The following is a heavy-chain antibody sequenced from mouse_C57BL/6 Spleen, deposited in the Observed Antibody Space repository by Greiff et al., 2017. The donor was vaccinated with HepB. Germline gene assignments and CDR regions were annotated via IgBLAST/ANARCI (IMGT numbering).Heavy chain of an antibody. J-gene: IGHJ4*01. CDR1: GFTFSDYG. Sequence: EVQVVESGGGLVKPGGSLKLSCAASGFTFSDYGMHWVRQAPEKGLEWVAYISSGSSTIYYADTVKGRFTISRDNAKNTLFLQMTSLRSEDTAMYYWARGGDGYYVAMDYWGQGTSVTVSS. D-gene: IGHD2-3*01. CDR2: ISSGSSTI. V-gene: IGHV5-17*01. CDR3: ARGGDGYYVAMDY.